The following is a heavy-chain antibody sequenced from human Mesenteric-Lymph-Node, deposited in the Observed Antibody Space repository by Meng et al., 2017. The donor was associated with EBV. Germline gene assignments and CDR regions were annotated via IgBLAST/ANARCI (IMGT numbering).Heavy chain of an antibody. CDR3: ARPTFSYGHYDY. Sequence: DVQLLESGGGVVQPGGSLKLSCAASGLTISGSAMHWVRQASGKGLEWVALIRDKANGYATEYAASVKGRFTISRDDSKTTAYLQMSNLKTEDTAVYYCARPTFSYGHYDYWGQGPLVTVDS. CDR1: GLTISGSA. CDR2: IRDKANGYAT. J-gene: IGHJ4*02. D-gene: IGHD5-18*01. V-gene: IGHV3-73*02.